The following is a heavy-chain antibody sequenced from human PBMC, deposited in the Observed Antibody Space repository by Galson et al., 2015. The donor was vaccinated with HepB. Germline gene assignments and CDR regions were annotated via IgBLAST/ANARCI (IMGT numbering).Heavy chain of an antibody. CDR1: GFTFSSYG. Sequence: SLRLSCAASGFTFSSYGMHWVRQAPGKGLEWVAVISHDGSNKYYADSVKGRFTISRDNSKNTLYLQMNSLRAEDTAVYYCAKSSSGYYKNIDYWGQGTLVTVSS. V-gene: IGHV3-30*18. D-gene: IGHD3-22*01. CDR2: ISHDGSNK. CDR3: AKSSSGYYKNIDY. J-gene: IGHJ4*02.